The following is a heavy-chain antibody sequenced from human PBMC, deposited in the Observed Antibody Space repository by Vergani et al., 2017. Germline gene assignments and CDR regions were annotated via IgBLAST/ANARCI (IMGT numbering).Heavy chain of an antibody. CDR1: GGSISSYY. CDR3: ARDIAAAGTEYYFDY. D-gene: IGHD6-13*01. J-gene: IGHJ4*02. V-gene: IGHV4-59*01. Sequence: QVQLQESGPGLVKPSETLSLTCTVSGGSISSYYWSWIRQPPGKGLEWIGYIYYSGSTNYNPSLKSRVTISVDTSKNQFSLKLSSATAADTAVYYCARDIAAAGTEYYFDYWGQGTLVTVSS. CDR2: IYYSGST.